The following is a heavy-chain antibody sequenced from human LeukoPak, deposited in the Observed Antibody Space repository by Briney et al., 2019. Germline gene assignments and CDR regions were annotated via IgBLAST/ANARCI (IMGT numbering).Heavy chain of an antibody. Sequence: GGSLRLSCAASGFNLSSYVMTWVRQAPGEGLEWVSGISASGVTTYYADSVKGRFTIPRDNSKNTLYLQMNSLRAEDTAVYYCARRPRDTSGYYLGAFEIWGQGTMVTVSS. CDR3: ARRPRDTSGYYLGAFEI. D-gene: IGHD3-22*01. CDR2: ISASGVTT. CDR1: GFNLSSYV. J-gene: IGHJ3*02. V-gene: IGHV3-23*01.